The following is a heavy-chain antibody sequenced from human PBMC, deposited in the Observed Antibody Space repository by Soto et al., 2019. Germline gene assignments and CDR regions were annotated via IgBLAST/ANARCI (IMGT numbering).Heavy chain of an antibody. V-gene: IGHV3-23*01. D-gene: IGHD5-12*01. CDR1: GFTFSSYA. J-gene: IGHJ4*02. CDR2: ISGSGGST. Sequence: GGSLRLSCASSGFTFSSYAMSWVRQAPGKGLEWVSAISGSGGSTYYADSVKGRFTISRDNSKNTLYLQMNSLRAEDTAVYYCAKARGYSGYDYVGYWGQGTLVTVSS. CDR3: AKARGYSGYDYVGY.